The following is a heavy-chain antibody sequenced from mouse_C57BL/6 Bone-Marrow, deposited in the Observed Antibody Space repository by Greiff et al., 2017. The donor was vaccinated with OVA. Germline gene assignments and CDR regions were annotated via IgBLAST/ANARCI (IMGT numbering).Heavy chain of an antibody. CDR1: GYTFTSYW. D-gene: IGHD2-10*02. Sequence: QVQLKQPGAELVRPGSSVKLSCKASGYTFTSYWMDWVKQRPGQGLEWIGNIYPSDSETHYNQKFKDKATLTVDKSSSTAYMQLSSLTSEDSAVYYCARSYGNYLYYFDYWGQGTTLTVSS. J-gene: IGHJ2*01. CDR3: ARSYGNYLYYFDY. V-gene: IGHV1-61*01. CDR2: IYPSDSET.